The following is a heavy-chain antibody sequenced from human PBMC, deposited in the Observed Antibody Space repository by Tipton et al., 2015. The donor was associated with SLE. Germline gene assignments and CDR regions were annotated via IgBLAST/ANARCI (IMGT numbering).Heavy chain of an antibody. CDR2: IYYSGST. D-gene: IGHD5-18*01. V-gene: IGHV4-59*11. Sequence: TLSLTCTVSGGSISSHYWSWIRQPPGKGLEWIGYIYYSGSTNYNPSLKSRVTISVDTSKNQFSLKLSSVTAADTAVYYCARGRDTWSDPWGQGTLVTVSS. CDR1: GGSISSHY. J-gene: IGHJ5*02. CDR3: ARGRDTWSDP.